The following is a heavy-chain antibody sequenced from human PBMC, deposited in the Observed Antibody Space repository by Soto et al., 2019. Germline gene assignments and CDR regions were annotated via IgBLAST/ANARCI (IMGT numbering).Heavy chain of an antibody. CDR3: ARHARDGSGTSVLWFDP. J-gene: IGHJ5*02. CDR1: GGSTSSSSYY. V-gene: IGHV4-39*01. CDR2: YIGST. D-gene: IGHD3-10*01. Sequence: QLQLQESGPGLMKPSETLSLTCTVSGGSTSSSSYYWGWIRQPPGKGLEWIASYIGSTFYNPSLKRRVTMAIDTSKTQFSMKLSSVTAADAAVYYCARHARDGSGTSVLWFDPWGQGTLVTVSS.